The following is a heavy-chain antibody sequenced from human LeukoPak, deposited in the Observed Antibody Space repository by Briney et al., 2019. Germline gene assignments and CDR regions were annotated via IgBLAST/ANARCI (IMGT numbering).Heavy chain of an antibody. D-gene: IGHD3-16*01. Sequence: ASVKVSCKASGYTFTGYYMHWVRQAPGQGLEWMGWINPNSGDTNYAQKFQGRVTMTRDTSISTAYMDLSRLRSDGTAVYYCARVRYRLAETYIDYWGQGTLVTVSS. CDR3: ARVRYRLAETYIDY. CDR2: INPNSGDT. J-gene: IGHJ4*02. CDR1: GYTFTGYY. V-gene: IGHV1-2*02.